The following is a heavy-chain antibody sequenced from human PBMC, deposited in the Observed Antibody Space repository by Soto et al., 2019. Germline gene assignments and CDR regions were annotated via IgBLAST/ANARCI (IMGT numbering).Heavy chain of an antibody. CDR1: GGTFSSYA. CDR3: ARVVMTTVSASYYYCMDV. D-gene: IGHD4-4*01. J-gene: IGHJ6*01. Sequence: SVKVSCKASGGTFSSYAISWVRQAPGQGLEWMGRIIPFIGTANYAQKFQGRVTITADESTSTAYMELTSLRSEDTAVYYCARVVMTTVSASYYYCMDVGG. CDR2: IIPFIGTA. V-gene: IGHV1-69*11.